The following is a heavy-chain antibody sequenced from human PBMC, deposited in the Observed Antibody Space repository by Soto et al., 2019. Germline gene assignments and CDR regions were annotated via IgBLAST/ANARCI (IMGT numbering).Heavy chain of an antibody. J-gene: IGHJ4*02. CDR1: GFTFSSYW. D-gene: IGHD3-10*02. V-gene: IGHV3-7*01. Sequence: SGGGLVQPGGSLRLSCAASGFTFSSYWMTWVRQAPGKGLEWVANIKEDGSGKYYVDSVKGRFTISRDNTKNSLYLQLNSLRAEDTATYYCVKAWYNDVWGYYFDYWGQGTLVTVSS. CDR3: VKAWYNDVWGYYFDY. CDR2: IKEDGSGK.